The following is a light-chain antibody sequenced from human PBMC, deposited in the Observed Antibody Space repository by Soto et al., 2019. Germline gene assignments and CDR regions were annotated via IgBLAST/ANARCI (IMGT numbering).Light chain of an antibody. CDR2: EVS. CDR3: MQSIELPRT. CDR1: QSLLHSDGKTY. Sequence: DIVMTQTPFSLSVTPGQPASISCKSSQSLLHSDGKTYLYWYLQKPGQSSQLLSYEVSNRFSGVQDRFSGSSAGTDFKLKIRRVEAEDVGVYYCMQSIELPRTFGQGTKVEIK. V-gene: IGKV2D-29*02. J-gene: IGKJ1*01.